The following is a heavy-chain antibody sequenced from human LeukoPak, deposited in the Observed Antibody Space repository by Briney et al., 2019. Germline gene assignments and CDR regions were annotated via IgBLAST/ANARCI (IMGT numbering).Heavy chain of an antibody. Sequence: SETLSLTCAVSGGSISSSNWWSWVRQPPGKGLEWIGEIYHSGSTNYNPSLKSRVTISVDTSKNQFSLKLSSVTAADTAVYYCARERQQLVLGYWGQGTLVTVSS. D-gene: IGHD6-13*01. CDR3: ARERQQLVLGY. J-gene: IGHJ4*02. V-gene: IGHV4-4*02. CDR1: GGSISSSNW. CDR2: IYHSGST.